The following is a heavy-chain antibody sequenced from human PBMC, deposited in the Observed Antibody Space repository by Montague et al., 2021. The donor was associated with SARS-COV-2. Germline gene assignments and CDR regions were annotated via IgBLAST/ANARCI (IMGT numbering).Heavy chain of an antibody. D-gene: IGHD6-13*01. J-gene: IGHJ4*02. Sequence: SETLSLTCAVYGGSFSGYYWSWIRQPPGKGLEWIGEINHSGSTNYNPSLESRVTISVDTSKNQFSLKLSSVTAADTAVYYCTRGDLRYSSSWYLDYWGQGTLVTVSS. V-gene: IGHV4-34*01. CDR1: GGSFSGYY. CDR2: INHSGST. CDR3: TRGDLRYSSSWYLDY.